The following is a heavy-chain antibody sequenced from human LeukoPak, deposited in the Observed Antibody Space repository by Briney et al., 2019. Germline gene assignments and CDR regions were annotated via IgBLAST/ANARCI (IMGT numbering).Heavy chain of an antibody. J-gene: IGHJ4*02. CDR2: ISAYNGNT. D-gene: IGHD3-10*01. CDR1: GYTFSSYG. V-gene: IGHV1-18*01. CDR3: ARADGTVIRHDFDY. Sequence: ASVKVSCKASGYTFSSYGISWVRQAPGQGLEWMGWISAYNGNTNYAQNLQGGVTLTTVTSTSIAYMELTSLGSDDTAVYYCARADGTVIRHDFDYWGQGTLVTVSS.